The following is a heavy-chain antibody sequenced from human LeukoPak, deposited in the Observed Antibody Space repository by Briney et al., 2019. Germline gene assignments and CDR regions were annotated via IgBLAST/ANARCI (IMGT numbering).Heavy chain of an antibody. CDR2: INPEGNIE. J-gene: IGHJ4*02. CDR1: GFTFSDLW. V-gene: IGHV3-7*05. CDR3: ARYPRWRFDY. D-gene: IGHD3-16*02. Sequence: GGSLRLSCAASGFTFSDLWMIWVRQAPGKGLEWVAKINPEGNIETYVDSVKGRFTISRDNTKNSLYLQMNALRAEDTAVYYCARYPRWRFDYWGQGTLVTVSS.